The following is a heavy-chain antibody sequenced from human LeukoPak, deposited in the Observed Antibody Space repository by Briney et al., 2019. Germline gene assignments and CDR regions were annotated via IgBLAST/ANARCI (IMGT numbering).Heavy chain of an antibody. CDR2: ISSSSSYI. CDR1: GFTFSSYS. Sequence: PGGSLRLSCAASGFTFSSYSMNWVRQAPGKGLEWVSSISSSSSYIYYADSVKGRFTISRDNAKNSLYLQMNSLRAEDTAVYYCARDLNSNYEGFDYWGQGTPVTVSS. CDR3: ARDLNSNYEGFDY. D-gene: IGHD4-11*01. V-gene: IGHV3-21*01. J-gene: IGHJ4*02.